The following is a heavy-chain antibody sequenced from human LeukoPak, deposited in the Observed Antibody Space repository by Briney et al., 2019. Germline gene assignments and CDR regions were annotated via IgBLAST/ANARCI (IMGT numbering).Heavy chain of an antibody. J-gene: IGHJ4*02. CDR2: ISISSSYI. V-gene: IGHV3-21*01. CDR3: ARDYDPDTLIVVVIAY. Sequence: KTGGSLTLYGAPSGFTFSSYSMNWVRQAPGKGLEWVSSISISSSYIYYADSVKGRFTISIDNAKNSLYLQMNSLRAEDTAVYYCARDYDPDTLIVVVIAYWGQGTLVTVSS. CDR1: GFTFSSYS. D-gene: IGHD2-21*01.